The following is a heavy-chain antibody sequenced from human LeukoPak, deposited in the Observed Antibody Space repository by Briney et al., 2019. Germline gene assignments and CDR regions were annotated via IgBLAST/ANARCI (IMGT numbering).Heavy chain of an antibody. CDR3: ARVKFGELLREASDY. Sequence: GASVTVSCKASGYTFTNYYIHWVREAPGQGLEWMGIINPSSGSTSYAQKFQDRVTMTRDTSTSTLYLELSSLWSEDTAVYYCARVKFGELLREASDYWGQGTLVTVSS. V-gene: IGHV1-46*01. J-gene: IGHJ4*02. D-gene: IGHD3-10*01. CDR2: INPSSGST. CDR1: GYTFTNYY.